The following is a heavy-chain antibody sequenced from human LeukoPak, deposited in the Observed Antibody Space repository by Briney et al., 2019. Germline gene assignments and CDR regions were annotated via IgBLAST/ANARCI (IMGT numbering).Heavy chain of an antibody. D-gene: IGHD6-13*01. Sequence: EASVKVSCKASGYTFTNYFMHWVRQAPGQGLEWMGVINPGGVSTSYAQKFQGRVTMTRDTSTSTVYMELSSLRSEDTALYYCARGHNNSWNHHYGMDVWGKGTTVTVSS. CDR2: INPGGVST. J-gene: IGHJ6*04. CDR3: ARGHNNSWNHHYGMDV. CDR1: GYTFTNYF. V-gene: IGHV1-46*01.